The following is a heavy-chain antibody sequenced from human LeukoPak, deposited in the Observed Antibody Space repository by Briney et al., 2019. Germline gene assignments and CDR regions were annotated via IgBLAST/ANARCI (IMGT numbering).Heavy chain of an antibody. V-gene: IGHV3-23*01. CDR2: ISGSGGST. CDR1: GFTFSSYA. J-gene: IGHJ4*02. CDR3: AKDNYYDSSGYSDY. D-gene: IGHD3-22*01. Sequence: GGSLRLSCAASGFTFSSYAMSWVRQAPGKGLEWVSAISGSGGSTYYADSVKGRFTISRDNTKNTLYLQMNSLRAEDTAVYYCAKDNYYDSSGYSDYWGQGTLVTVSS.